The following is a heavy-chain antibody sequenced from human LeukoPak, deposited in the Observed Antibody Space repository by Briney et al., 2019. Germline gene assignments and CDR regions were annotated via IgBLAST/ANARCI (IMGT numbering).Heavy chain of an antibody. D-gene: IGHD3-10*01. J-gene: IGHJ5*02. V-gene: IGHV4-59*12. CDR1: GGSISSYY. CDR3: ARRGPPRTMLRGVKSGWFDP. Sequence: PSETLSLTCTVSGGSISSYYWSWIRQPPGKGLEWIGYIYYSGSTNYRPSLKSRVTISVDTSKNQFSLKLSSVTAADTAVYYCARRGPPRTMLRGVKSGWFDPWGQGTLVTVSS. CDR2: IYYSGST.